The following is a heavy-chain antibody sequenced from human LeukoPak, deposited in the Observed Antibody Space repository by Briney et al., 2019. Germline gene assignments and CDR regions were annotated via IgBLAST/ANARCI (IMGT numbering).Heavy chain of an antibody. CDR1: GYTFTSYD. CDR3: AREGRSVLTLTAYDYVWGSYRPNHNWFDP. D-gene: IGHD3-16*02. CDR2: MNPNSGNT. V-gene: IGHV1-8*03. J-gene: IGHJ5*02. Sequence: ASVKVSCKGSGYTFTSYDINWVRQATGQGLEWMGWMNPNSGNTGYAQKFQGRVTITRNTSISTAYMELSSLRSEDTAVYYCAREGRSVLTLTAYDYVWGSYRPNHNWFDPWGQGTLVTVSS.